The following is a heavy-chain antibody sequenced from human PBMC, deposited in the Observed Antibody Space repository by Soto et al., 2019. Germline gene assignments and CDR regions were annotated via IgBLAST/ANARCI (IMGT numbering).Heavy chain of an antibody. CDR1: QYTFTNFY. CDR2: INNGGGT. CDR3: SKFKYSTSVRYLQH. J-gene: IGHJ1*01. Sequence: ASVKVSCKASQYTFTNFYLHWVRQAPGQRPEWMGWINNGGGTIYAQKFQGRLTMTRDTSISTAYLQWTSLKASDTAIYYCSKFKYSTSVRYLQHWGQGTPVTVSS. D-gene: IGHD6-6*01. V-gene: IGHV1-2*02.